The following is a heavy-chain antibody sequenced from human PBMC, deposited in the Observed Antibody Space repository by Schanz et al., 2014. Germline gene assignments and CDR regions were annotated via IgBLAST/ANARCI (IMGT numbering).Heavy chain of an antibody. CDR3: ARDGHSSIWDSYYFYGLDV. D-gene: IGHD6-13*01. V-gene: IGHV1-2*06. Sequence: QVQLVQSGAEVKKPGASVKVSCKASGHPFTDYYMHWVRQAPGQGLEWMGRINPNSGGTNYAENFQGRVTMTRDTSTSTVYMELSRLTSDDTALYYCARDGHSSIWDSYYFYGLDVWGQGTTVTVSS. CDR2: INPNSGGT. J-gene: IGHJ6*02. CDR1: GHPFTDYY.